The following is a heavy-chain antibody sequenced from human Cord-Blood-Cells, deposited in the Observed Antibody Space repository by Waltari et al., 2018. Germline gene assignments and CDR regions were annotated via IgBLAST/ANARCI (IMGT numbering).Heavy chain of an antibody. CDR3: GRSFITGTELDD. CDR1: GATFSSYA. D-gene: IGHD1-7*01. CDR2: VTPMLGRA. J-gene: IGHJ4*02. V-gene: IGHV1-69*09. Sequence: QVQRVQSGAEVKKPGSSVKVSCKASGATFSSYAISWVRQAPGQGLEWMGRVTPMLGRANYARKWQVTVTITADKSTLTAYMERSRLRSEDTAVYYGGRSFITGTELDDWGQCTLVTV.